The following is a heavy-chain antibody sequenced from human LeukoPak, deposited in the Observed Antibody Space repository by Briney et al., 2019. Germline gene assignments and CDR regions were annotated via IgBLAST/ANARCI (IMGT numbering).Heavy chain of an antibody. V-gene: IGHV3-74*01. CDR3: ARAECSTTSCTKVDY. CDR2: IESDGSST. Sequence: GGSLRLSCATSGFTFNAYWMHWVRQAPGKGLVWVSRIESDGSSTSYADSVKGRFTISSDNAKNTLFLQMNSLRVEVTAVYYCARAECSTTSCTKVDYWGQGTLLTVSS. J-gene: IGHJ4*02. D-gene: IGHD2-2*01. CDR1: GFTFNAYW.